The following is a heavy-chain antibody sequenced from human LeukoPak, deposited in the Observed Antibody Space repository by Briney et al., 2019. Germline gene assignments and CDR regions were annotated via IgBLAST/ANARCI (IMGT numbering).Heavy chain of an antibody. Sequence: SETLSLTCAVYGGSFSGYYWSWIRQPPGKGLEWIREINHSGSTNYNPSLKSQVTISVDTSKNQFSLKLSSVTAADTAVYYCARGPYYDFWSGYYGWFDPWGQGTLVTVSS. CDR3: ARGPYYDFWSGYYGWFDP. J-gene: IGHJ5*02. D-gene: IGHD3-3*01. V-gene: IGHV4-34*01. CDR2: INHSGST. CDR1: GGSFSGYY.